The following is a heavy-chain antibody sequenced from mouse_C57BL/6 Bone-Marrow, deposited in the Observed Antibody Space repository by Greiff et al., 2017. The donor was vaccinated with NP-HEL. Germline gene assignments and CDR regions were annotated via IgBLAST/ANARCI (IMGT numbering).Heavy chain of an antibody. J-gene: IGHJ1*03. CDR2: IYPSDSET. CDR1: GYTFTSYW. Sequence: QVQLQQPGAELERPGSSVKLSCKASGYTFTSYWMDWVKQRPGQGLEWIGNIYPSDSETHYNQKFKDKATLTVDKSSSTAYMQLSSLTSEDSAVYYCARDDYGSSYRYFDVWGTGTTVTVSS. V-gene: IGHV1-61*01. CDR3: ARDDYGSSYRYFDV. D-gene: IGHD1-1*01.